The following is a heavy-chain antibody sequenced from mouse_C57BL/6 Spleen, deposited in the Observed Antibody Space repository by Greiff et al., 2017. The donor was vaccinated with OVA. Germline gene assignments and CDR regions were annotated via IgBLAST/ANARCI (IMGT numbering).Heavy chain of an antibody. CDR2: IYPGSGST. CDR3: ARSKGLRDAMDY. D-gene: IGHD2-2*01. Sequence: VKLQQPGAELVKPGASVKMSCKASGYTFTRYWLTWVKRRPGQGLEWIGDIYPGSGSTNYNEKFKSKATLTVDTSSSTAYMQLSSLTSEDSAVYYCARSKGLRDAMDYWGQGTSVTVSS. J-gene: IGHJ4*01. CDR1: GYTFTRYW. V-gene: IGHV1-55*01.